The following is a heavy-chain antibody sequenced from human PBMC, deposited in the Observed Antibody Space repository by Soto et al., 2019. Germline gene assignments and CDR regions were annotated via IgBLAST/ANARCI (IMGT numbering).Heavy chain of an antibody. V-gene: IGHV4-34*01. CDR3: ARDIVVPTLGPYYYYYYGMDV. CDR1: GGSFSGYY. Sequence: SETLSLTCAVYGGSFSGYYWSWIRQPPGKGLEWIGEINHSGSTNYNPSLKSRVTISVDTSKNQFSLKLSSVTAADTAVYYCARDIVVPTLGPYYYYYYGMDVWGQGTTVTVSS. J-gene: IGHJ6*02. CDR2: INHSGST. D-gene: IGHD2-2*01.